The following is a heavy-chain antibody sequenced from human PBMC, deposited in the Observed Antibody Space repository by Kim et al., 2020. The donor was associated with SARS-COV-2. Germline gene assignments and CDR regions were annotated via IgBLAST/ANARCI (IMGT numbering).Heavy chain of an antibody. J-gene: IGHJ4*02. V-gene: IGHV3-30*18. CDR3: AKDLPYYDILTGYTY. D-gene: IGHD3-9*01. CDR1: GFTFSSYG. Sequence: GGSLRLSCAASGFTFSSYGMHWVRQAPGKGLEWVAVISYDGSNKYYADSVKGRFTISRDNSKNTLSLQMNSVRAKDTAVYYCAKDLPYYDILTGYTYWGQGTLVTVSS. CDR2: ISYDGSNK.